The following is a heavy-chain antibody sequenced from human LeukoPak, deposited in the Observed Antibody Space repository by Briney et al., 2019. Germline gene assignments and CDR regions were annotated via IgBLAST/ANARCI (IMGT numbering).Heavy chain of an antibody. CDR2: IYYTGDT. Sequence: LETLSLTCTVSGGSISSRYYYWGWIRQPPGKGLEWIGSIYYTGDTSYNPSLKSRVTMSLDTSKNLFSLKLTSVTAADTAVYYCARDSTHDRHFDYWGQGTLVTVSS. D-gene: IGHD3-3*02. J-gene: IGHJ4*02. CDR3: ARDSTHDRHFDY. V-gene: IGHV4-39*07. CDR1: GGSISSRYYY.